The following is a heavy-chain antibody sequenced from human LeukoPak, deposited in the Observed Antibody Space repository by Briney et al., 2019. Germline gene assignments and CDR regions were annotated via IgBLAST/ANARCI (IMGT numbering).Heavy chain of an antibody. CDR3: ARIGSDAYYFDY. J-gene: IGHJ4*02. CDR1: GGSISSGSYY. V-gene: IGHV4-61*02. D-gene: IGHD2-2*01. Sequence: SENLSLTCTVSGGSISSGSYYWSWIRQPAGKGLEWIGRIYTSGSTNYNPSLKSRVTISVDTSKNQFSLKLSSVTAADTAVYYCARIGSDAYYFDYWGQGTLVTVSS. CDR2: IYTSGST.